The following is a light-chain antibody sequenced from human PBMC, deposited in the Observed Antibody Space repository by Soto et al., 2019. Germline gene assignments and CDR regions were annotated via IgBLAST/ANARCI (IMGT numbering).Light chain of an antibody. CDR2: AAY. J-gene: IGKJ2*01. Sequence: DIQMTQSPSSLSTSVGDRVTITCRASQYINNYLNWYQQKPGKAPKLLIFAAYNLQSGVPSRFSGSGPGTDFTLTISSLQPEDFATYDCQQSYSTPPYTFGQGTNL. CDR1: QYINNY. CDR3: QQSYSTPPYT. V-gene: IGKV1-39*01.